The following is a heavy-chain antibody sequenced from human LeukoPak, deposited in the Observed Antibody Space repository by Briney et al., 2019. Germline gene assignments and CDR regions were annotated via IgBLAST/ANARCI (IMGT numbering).Heavy chain of an antibody. CDR2: INHSGRT. CDR1: GGSFSGYY. CDR3: ASIYYDYVWGSYRQYNWFDP. Sequence: SETLSLTCAVYGGSFSGYYWSWIRQPPGKGLEWLGEINHSGRTNYNPSLKSRVTISVDTSKNQFSLKLSSVTAADTAVYYCASIYYDYVWGSYRQYNWFDPWGQGTLVTVSS. V-gene: IGHV4-34*01. D-gene: IGHD3-16*02. J-gene: IGHJ5*02.